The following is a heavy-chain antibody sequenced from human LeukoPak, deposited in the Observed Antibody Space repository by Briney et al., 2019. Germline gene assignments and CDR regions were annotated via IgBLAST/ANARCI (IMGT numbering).Heavy chain of an antibody. D-gene: IGHD5-12*01. J-gene: IGHJ4*02. CDR2: IHSDGRDT. V-gene: IGHV3-74*03. Sequence: GGSLRLSCGASGFNFGYYWMHWVRQVPGKGLVWVSRIHSDGRDTTYAESVKGRFTISRDDAKSSLYVQMNSLRDEDTAVYYCARFGYSGWNLEYWGQGTLVTVSS. CDR3: ARFGYSGWNLEY. CDR1: GFNFGYYW.